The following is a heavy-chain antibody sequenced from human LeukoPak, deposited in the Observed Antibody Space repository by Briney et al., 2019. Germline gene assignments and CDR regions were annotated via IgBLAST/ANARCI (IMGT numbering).Heavy chain of an antibody. CDR1: GGTFSSYA. CDR3: ARGRVRPGSTHPFDY. V-gene: IGHV1-69*13. J-gene: IGHJ4*02. Sequence: GASVKVSCKASGGTFSSYAISWVRQAPGQGLEWMGGIIPIFGTANYAQKFQGRVTITADESTSTAYMELSSLRSEDTAVYYCARGRVRPGSTHPFDYWGQGTLVTVSS. D-gene: IGHD5/OR15-5a*01. CDR2: IIPIFGTA.